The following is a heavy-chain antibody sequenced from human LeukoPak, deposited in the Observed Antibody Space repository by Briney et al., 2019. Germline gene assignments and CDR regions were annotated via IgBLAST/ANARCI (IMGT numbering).Heavy chain of an antibody. CDR2: IYYSGST. V-gene: IGHV4-59*01. CDR1: GGSISSYY. J-gene: IGHJ4*02. CDR3: ARDGYNPFAY. Sequence: PSETLSLTCTVSGGSISSYYWSWIRQPPGKGLEWIGYIYYSGSTNYNPSLKSRVTISVDTSKNQFSLKLSSVTAAGTAVYYCARDGYNPFAYWGQGTLVTVSS. D-gene: IGHD5-24*01.